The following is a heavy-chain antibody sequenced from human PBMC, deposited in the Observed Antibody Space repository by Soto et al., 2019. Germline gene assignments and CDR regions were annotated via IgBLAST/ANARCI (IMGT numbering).Heavy chain of an antibody. D-gene: IGHD3-10*01. V-gene: IGHV5-51*01. Sequence: PGESLKISCKGFGYSFDTYWIGWVRQMPGKGLEWVGIYDPVNSAARYSPSFEGQVVISADKSVSTAYLQMNSLRAEDSAVYYCAKPFGESDDLAIDFWAQGTLVTVSS. CDR3: AKPFGESDDLAIDF. J-gene: IGHJ4*02. CDR1: GYSFDTYW. CDR2: YDPVNSAA.